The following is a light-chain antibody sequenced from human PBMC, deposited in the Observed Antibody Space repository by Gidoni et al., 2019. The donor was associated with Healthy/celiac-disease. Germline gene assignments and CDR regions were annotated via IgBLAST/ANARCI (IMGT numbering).Light chain of an antibody. V-gene: IGKV3-20*01. CDR1: QSVSSSY. J-gene: IGKJ4*01. CDR3: QQYGSSSLT. CDR2: GAS. Sequence: EIVLTQSPGTLSLSPGERATLSCRASQSVSSSYLAWYQQKPGQAPRLLIYGASSRATGIPDRFSGSWSGADFTLTISRLDPEDFAVYYCQQYGSSSLTFGGGTKVEIK.